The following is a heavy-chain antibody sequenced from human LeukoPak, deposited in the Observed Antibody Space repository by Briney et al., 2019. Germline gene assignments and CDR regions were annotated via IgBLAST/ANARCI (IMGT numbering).Heavy chain of an antibody. CDR3: ARDQPYYYGMDV. Sequence: PGRSLRLSCAASGFTFSSYAMHWVRQAPGKGLEWVAVISYDGSNKYYADSVKGRFTISRDNSKNTLYLQMNSLRAEDTAVYCCARDQPYYYGMDVWGQGTTVTVSS. CDR2: ISYDGSNK. CDR1: GFTFSSYA. V-gene: IGHV3-30-3*01. J-gene: IGHJ6*02.